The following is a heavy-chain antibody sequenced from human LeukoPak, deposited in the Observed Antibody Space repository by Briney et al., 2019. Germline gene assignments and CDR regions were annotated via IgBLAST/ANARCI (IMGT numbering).Heavy chain of an antibody. J-gene: IGHJ5*02. CDR1: GFTFSSYA. Sequence: GTSLRLSCAASGFTFSSYAIHWVRQAPGKGLEWVAVISFDGTDAFYADSVKGRFTISRDNSKNTLYLQMNSLRADDTAVYYCARGGAHGHWFDPWGQGTLVTVSS. CDR3: ARGGAHGHWFDP. D-gene: IGHD1-26*01. V-gene: IGHV3-30*04. CDR2: ISFDGTDA.